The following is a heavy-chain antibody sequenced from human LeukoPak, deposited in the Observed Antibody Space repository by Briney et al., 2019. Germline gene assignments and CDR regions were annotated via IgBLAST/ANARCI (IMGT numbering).Heavy chain of an antibody. V-gene: IGHV4-38-2*02. CDR3: ARDGIVMPWGGFDL. CDR2: IYDSGST. Sequence: SETLSLTCTVSGYSISSGYYWGWIRPPPGKGLEWIGSIYDSGSTYYNPSLKSRVTISEETSKNQFSLKLSSVTAADTAVYYCARDGIVMPWGGFDLWGQGTLVTVSS. CDR1: GYSISSGYY. J-gene: IGHJ5*02. D-gene: IGHD2/OR15-2a*01.